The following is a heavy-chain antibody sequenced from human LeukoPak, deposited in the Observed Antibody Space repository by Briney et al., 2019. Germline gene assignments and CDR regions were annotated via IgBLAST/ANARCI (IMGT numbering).Heavy chain of an antibody. CDR1: GFTFSTYA. CDR2: ISGSGTNT. Sequence: QPGGSLRLYCAASGFTFSTYAMSWVRQAPGKGLEWVSSISGSGTNTYYADSVKGRFTISRDNSRNLLFLQMSSLRVEDTAVYYCAKRRHYYGSGDYYRDPWGQGTLVTVSS. V-gene: IGHV3-23*01. CDR3: AKRRHYYGSGDYYRDP. D-gene: IGHD3-10*01. J-gene: IGHJ5*02.